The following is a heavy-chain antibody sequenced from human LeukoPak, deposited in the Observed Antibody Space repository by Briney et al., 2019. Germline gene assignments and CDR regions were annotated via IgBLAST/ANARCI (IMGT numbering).Heavy chain of an antibody. CDR2: INPNSGGT. V-gene: IGHV1-2*04. Sequence: GASVKVSCKASGYTFTSYYMHWVRQAPGQGLEWMGWINPNSGGTNYAQKFQGWVTMTRDTSISTAYMELSRLRSDDTAVYYCARGVDILTGYSLYYGMDVWGQGTTVTVSS. CDR3: ARGVDILTGYSLYYGMDV. J-gene: IGHJ6*02. CDR1: GYTFTSYY. D-gene: IGHD3-9*01.